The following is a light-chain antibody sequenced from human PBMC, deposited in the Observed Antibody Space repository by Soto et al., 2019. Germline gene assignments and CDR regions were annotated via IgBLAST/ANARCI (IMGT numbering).Light chain of an antibody. CDR2: AAS. J-gene: IGKJ4*01. V-gene: IGKV1-9*01. CDR3: RQFNGYPIT. CDR1: QGISSS. Sequence: DIQLTQSPSFLSASVGDRVAITCRASQGISSSLAWYQQKPGKAPNLLIYAASTLQSGVPSRFSGSGSGTEFTLTISGLQPEDSATYYCRQFNGYPITFGGGTNVDIK.